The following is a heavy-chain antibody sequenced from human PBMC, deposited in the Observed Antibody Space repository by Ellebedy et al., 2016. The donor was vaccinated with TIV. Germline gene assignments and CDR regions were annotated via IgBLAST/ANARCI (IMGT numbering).Heavy chain of an antibody. CDR2: ISAYNGYSGNT. D-gene: IGHD2-15*01. CDR1: GYTFTSFG. Sequence: AASVKVSCKASGYTFTSFGISWVRQAPGQGLEWMGWISAYNGYSGNTNYAQKLQGRVTMTTDTSTSTAYMELRSLRSDDTAVYYCARRSISVAATYYWYFDLWGRGTLVTVSS. J-gene: IGHJ2*01. CDR3: ARRSISVAATYYWYFDL. V-gene: IGHV1-18*01.